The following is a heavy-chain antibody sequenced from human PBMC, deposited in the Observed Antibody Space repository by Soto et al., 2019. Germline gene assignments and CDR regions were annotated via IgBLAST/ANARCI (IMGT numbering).Heavy chain of an antibody. CDR2: IRSKPNNYAT. J-gene: IGHJ4*02. CDR1: GFTFSGCA. CDR3: TRWAYSYGWYFDY. Sequence: EVQLVESGGGLVQAGGSLKLSCAASGFTFSGCAMHWVRQASGKGLEWLGRIRSKPNNYATEYAASVQGRFTISRDDSKNTAYLEMNSLKTEDTAVYYCTRWAYSYGWYFDYWGQGALVTVSS. D-gene: IGHD6-19*01. V-gene: IGHV3-73*01.